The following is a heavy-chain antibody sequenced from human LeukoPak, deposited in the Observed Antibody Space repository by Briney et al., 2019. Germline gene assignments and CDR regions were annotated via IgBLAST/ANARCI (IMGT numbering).Heavy chain of an antibody. D-gene: IGHD6-13*01. V-gene: IGHV4-59*01. CDR1: GGSISSYY. Sequence: PSEALSLTCTVSGGSISSYYWSWIRQPPGKGLEWIGYIYYSGTTNYNPSLKSRVTISVDTSKNQFSLKLSSVTAADTAVYYCARGVFIAAAQYGYWGQGTLVTVSS. J-gene: IGHJ4*02. CDR2: IYYSGTT. CDR3: ARGVFIAAAQYGY.